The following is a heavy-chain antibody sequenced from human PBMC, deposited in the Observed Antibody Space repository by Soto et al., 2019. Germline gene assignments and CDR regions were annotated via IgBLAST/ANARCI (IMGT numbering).Heavy chain of an antibody. CDR3: ERDKITGLFDY. CDR2: INHSGST. D-gene: IGHD2-8*02. CDR1: GGSFIGYY. V-gene: IGHV4-34*01. J-gene: IGHJ4*02. Sequence: TSETLSLTCAFYGGSFIGYYWPWIRQPPGTGLEWIGEINHSGSTNYNPSLKSRVTISVDTSKNQFSLKLTSVTAADTAAYYCERDKITGLFDYWGQGTLVTAPQ.